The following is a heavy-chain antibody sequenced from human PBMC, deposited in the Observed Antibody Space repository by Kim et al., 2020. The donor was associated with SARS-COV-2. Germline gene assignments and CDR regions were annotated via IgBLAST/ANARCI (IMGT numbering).Heavy chain of an antibody. Sequence: ASVKVSCKASGYTFTSYGISWVRQAPGQGLEWMGWISAYNGNTNYAQKLQGRVTMTTDTSTSTAYMELRSLRSDDTAVYYCARSPLGYCSSTSCYSRKNRVHDAFDIWGQGTMVTVSS. CDR3: ARSPLGYCSSTSCYSRKNRVHDAFDI. CDR1: GYTFTSYG. V-gene: IGHV1-18*01. D-gene: IGHD2-2*01. CDR2: ISAYNGNT. J-gene: IGHJ3*02.